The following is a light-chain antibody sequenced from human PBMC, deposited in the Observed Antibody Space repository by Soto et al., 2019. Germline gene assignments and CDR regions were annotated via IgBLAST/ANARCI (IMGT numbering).Light chain of an antibody. J-gene: IGLJ1*01. Sequence: QSVLTQPASVSGSPGQSITISCTGTSSDVGAYNYVSWFQQHPGKAPTLILSEVSNRPSGVSNRFSGSKSGNAASLTISGLQAEDEADYFCFSFTTDWTHVFGTGTKVTVL. V-gene: IGLV2-14*01. CDR3: FSFTTDWTHV. CDR2: EVS. CDR1: SSDVGAYNY.